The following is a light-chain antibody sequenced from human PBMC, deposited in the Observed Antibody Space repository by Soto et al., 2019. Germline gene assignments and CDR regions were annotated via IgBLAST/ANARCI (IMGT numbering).Light chain of an antibody. CDR2: DVS. CDR3: ASYTSARIRV. J-gene: IGLJ2*01. V-gene: IGLV2-14*01. CDR1: SSDIGAYNS. Sequence: QSALTQPASVSASPGQSITISCTGTSSDIGAYNSVSWYQQHPGKAPQLMIYDVSYRPSGISSRFSDSKSGNTASLTISGLQADDDADYYCASYTSARIRVFGGGTKLTVL.